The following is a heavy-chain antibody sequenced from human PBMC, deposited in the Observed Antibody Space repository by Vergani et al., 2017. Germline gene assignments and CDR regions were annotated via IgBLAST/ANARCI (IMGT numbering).Heavy chain of an antibody. CDR2: ISGNGSST. Sequence: EVQLLESGGGLVQPGGSLRLSCAASGFTFSNFAMNWVRQAPGKGLEWVSIISGNGSSTNYAGSVKGRFTSSRDNSKNTLYLQMNSLTAADTAVYYCAKWSKLVAAGHMFDYWGQGTLVTVAS. J-gene: IGHJ4*02. CDR3: AKWSKLVAAGHMFDY. V-gene: IGHV3-23*01. D-gene: IGHD6-13*01. CDR1: GFTFSNFA.